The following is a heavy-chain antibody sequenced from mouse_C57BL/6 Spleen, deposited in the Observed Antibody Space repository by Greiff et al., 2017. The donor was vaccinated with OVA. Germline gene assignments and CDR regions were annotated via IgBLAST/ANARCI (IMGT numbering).Heavy chain of an antibody. CDR1: GYTFTSYW. CDR2: IDPSDSYT. J-gene: IGHJ3*01. V-gene: IGHV1-69*01. D-gene: IGHD1-1*01. Sequence: VQLQQSGAELVMPGASVKLSCKASGYTFTSYWMHWVKQRPGQGLEWIGEIDPSDSYTNYNQKFKGKSTLTVDKSSSTAYMQLSSLTSEDSAVYYCARGVFITTVVATPYWGQGTLVTVSA. CDR3: ARGVFITTVVATPY.